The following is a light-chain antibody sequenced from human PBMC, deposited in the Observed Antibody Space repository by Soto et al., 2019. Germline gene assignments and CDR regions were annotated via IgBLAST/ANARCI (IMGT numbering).Light chain of an antibody. CDR1: KSDFGVYDF. Sequence: QSVLTQPPSASGSPGQSVTLSCTGTKSDFGVYDFVSWHQHHPGKAPRLIIYEVVQLPSGVPDRFSGSKSGNTASLTVSGLQAEDEADYYCSSYTSRSIPSDVFGTGTKVTVL. J-gene: IGLJ1*01. CDR3: SSYTSRSIPSDV. V-gene: IGLV2-8*01. CDR2: EVV.